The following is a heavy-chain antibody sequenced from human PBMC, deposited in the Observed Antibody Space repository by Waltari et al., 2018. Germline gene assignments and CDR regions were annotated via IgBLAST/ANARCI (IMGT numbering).Heavy chain of an antibody. Sequence: QLQLQESGPGLVKPSETLSLTCTVSGGSISSSIHYWGWIRQPPGKGLGWIGSIYYSGNTYYNPSLKSRVTLSVDTSKNQFSLKLTSVTAADTAVYYCAKRNTFGETPYYFDSWGQGTLVTVSS. D-gene: IGHD3-10*01. J-gene: IGHJ4*02. V-gene: IGHV4-39*01. CDR3: AKRNTFGETPYYFDS. CDR1: GGSISSSIHY. CDR2: IYYSGNT.